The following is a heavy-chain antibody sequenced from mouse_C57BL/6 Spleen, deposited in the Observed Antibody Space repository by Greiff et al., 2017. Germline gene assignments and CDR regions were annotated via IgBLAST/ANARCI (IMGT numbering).Heavy chain of an antibody. CDR3: ARDRRFAY. CDR1: GFTFSNYA. V-gene: IGHV5-4*01. Sequence: EVKLVESGGGLVKPGGSLKLSCAASGFTFSNYAMSWVRQTPEKRLEWVATISDGGSYSSSPDNVKGRFTISSYNAKNNLYQQMRHLKSEDTAVYYCARDRRFAYWGQGTLVTVAA. CDR2: ISDGGSYS. J-gene: IGHJ3*01.